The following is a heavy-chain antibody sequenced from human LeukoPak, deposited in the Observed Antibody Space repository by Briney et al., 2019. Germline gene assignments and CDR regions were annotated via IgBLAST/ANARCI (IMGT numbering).Heavy chain of an antibody. V-gene: IGHV1-18*01. J-gene: IGHJ4*02. CDR3: ARVPLIVVIPGAPDY. Sequence: ASVKVSCKASGYTFTTYGISWVRQAPGQGLEWLGWITPSNSNANYAQKLQGRVTMTTDTSTSTAYMELRSLRSDDTAVYYCARVPLIVVIPGAPDYWGQGTLVTVSS. D-gene: IGHD2-2*01. CDR1: GYTFTTYG. CDR2: ITPSNSNA.